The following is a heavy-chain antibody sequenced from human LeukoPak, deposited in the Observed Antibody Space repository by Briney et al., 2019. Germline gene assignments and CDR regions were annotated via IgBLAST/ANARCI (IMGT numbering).Heavy chain of an antibody. CDR2: IYYTGTT. CDR1: GDSTNTYF. J-gene: IGHJ4*02. D-gene: IGHD3-16*02. CDR3: ARRRADYVWGSYREPFDY. Sequence: SETLSLTCTISGDSTNTYFWSWIRQPPGKGLEWIGYIYYTGTTNYNPSLKSRVTISVDTSKNQFSLKLSSVTAADTAVYYCARRRADYVWGSYREPFDYWGQGTLVTVSS. V-gene: IGHV4-59*08.